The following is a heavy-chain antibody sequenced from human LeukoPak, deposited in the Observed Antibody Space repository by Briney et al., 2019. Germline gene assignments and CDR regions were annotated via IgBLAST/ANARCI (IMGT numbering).Heavy chain of an antibody. CDR2: ISYDGSNK. CDR1: GFTFSSCG. CDR3: AKDSMGFGELLGAFDY. V-gene: IGHV3-30*18. J-gene: IGHJ4*02. Sequence: GGSLRLSCAASGFTFSSCGMHWVRQAPGKGLEWVAVISYDGSNKYYADSVKGRFTISRDNSKNTLYLQMNSLRAEDTAVYYCAKDSMGFGELLGAFDYWGQGTLVTVSS. D-gene: IGHD3-10*01.